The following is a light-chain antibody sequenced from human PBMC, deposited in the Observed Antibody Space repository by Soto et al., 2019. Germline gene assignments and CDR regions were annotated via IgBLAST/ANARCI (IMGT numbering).Light chain of an antibody. CDR3: ETWDSNSWV. J-gene: IGLJ3*02. CDR2: VKGSGSY. CDR1: SGHSFYI. Sequence: QTVVTQSSSASASLGSSVKLTCTLSSGHSFYIIAWHQQQPGKAPRFLMKVKGSGSYNKGSGVPDRFSGSSSGADRYLTISNLQFEDEADYYCETWDSNSWVFGGGTKVTVL. V-gene: IGLV4-60*02.